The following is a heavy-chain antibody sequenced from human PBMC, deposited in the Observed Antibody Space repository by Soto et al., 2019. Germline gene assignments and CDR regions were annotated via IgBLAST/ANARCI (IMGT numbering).Heavy chain of an antibody. CDR1: GGTFSSYT. CDR2: IIPILGIA. CDR3: ASSPHYYGSGSYYNNYYYYMDV. D-gene: IGHD3-10*01. Sequence: QVQLVHSGAEVKKPGSSVKVSCKASGGTFSSYTISWVRQAPGQGLEWMGRIIPILGIANYAQKFQGRVTITADKSTSTAYMELSSLRSEDTAVYYCASSPHYYGSGSYYNNYYYYMDVWGKGTTVTVSS. V-gene: IGHV1-69*02. J-gene: IGHJ6*03.